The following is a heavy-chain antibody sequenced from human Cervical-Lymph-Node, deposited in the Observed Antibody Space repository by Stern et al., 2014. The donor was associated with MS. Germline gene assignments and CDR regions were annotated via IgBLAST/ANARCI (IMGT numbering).Heavy chain of an antibody. D-gene: IGHD5-24*01. CDR3: ARGFLHNSFDL. J-gene: IGHJ3*01. V-gene: IGHV3-48*02. CDR2: INSECDTI. Sequence: EVQLVESGGGLVKPGGSLRLTCAGSGFVFRRYSMDWVRQAPGKGLEWLSFINSECDTIYYADSVRGRFTISRDDDKNSIFLQMTNLRDEDAAVYYCARGFLHNSFDLWGLGTVVTVSS. CDR1: GFVFRRYS.